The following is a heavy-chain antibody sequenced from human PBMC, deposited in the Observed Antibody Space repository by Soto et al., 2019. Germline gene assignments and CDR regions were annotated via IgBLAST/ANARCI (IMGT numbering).Heavy chain of an antibody. D-gene: IGHD3-22*01. V-gene: IGHV1-69*04. CDR2: IIPILGIA. Sequence: SVKVSCKASGGTFSSYTISWVRQAPGQGLEWMGRIIPILGIANYAQKFQGRVTITADKSTSTAYMELSSLRSEDTAVYYCARDLRGECFYDSSGLGGAFDIWGQGTMVIVSS. CDR3: ARDLRGECFYDSSGLGGAFDI. J-gene: IGHJ3*02. CDR1: GGTFSSYT.